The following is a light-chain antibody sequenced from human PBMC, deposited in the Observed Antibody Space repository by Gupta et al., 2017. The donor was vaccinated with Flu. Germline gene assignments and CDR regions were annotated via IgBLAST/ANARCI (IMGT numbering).Light chain of an antibody. CDR2: EVS. CDR1: SSDVGGYKY. V-gene: IGLV2-14*01. J-gene: IGLJ1*01. CDR3: HAYTSIYSLDV. Sequence: QAALTQPASVSGSPGQSTTISCTGSSSDVGGYKYVSWYQQHPGNAPKLVIYEVSNRPSGVSDRFSGSKSGNTASLTISGRQAEDEADYYCHAYTSIYSLDVFGTGTKVSVL.